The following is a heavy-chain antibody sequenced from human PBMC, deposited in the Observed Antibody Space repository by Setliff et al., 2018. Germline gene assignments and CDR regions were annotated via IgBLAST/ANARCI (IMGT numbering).Heavy chain of an antibody. CDR1: GGTFSSYG. J-gene: IGHJ4*02. Sequence: GASVKVSCKASGGTFSSYGISWVRQAPGQGLEWMGWISAYNGNTNYAQRFQGRVTMSGDTSISTAYMELSGLRSDDTAVYYCARGGTTLTSYDYWGQGTLVTVSS. D-gene: IGHD4-4*01. CDR2: ISAYNGNT. CDR3: ARGGTTLTSYDY. V-gene: IGHV1-18*01.